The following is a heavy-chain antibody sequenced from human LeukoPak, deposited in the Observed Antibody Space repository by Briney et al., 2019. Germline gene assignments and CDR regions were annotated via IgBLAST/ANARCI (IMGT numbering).Heavy chain of an antibody. J-gene: IGHJ3*02. CDR2: ISSSSSYI. CDR3: ARAQKYSYDAFDI. V-gene: IGHV3-21*01. D-gene: IGHD4-11*01. Sequence: KPGGSLRLSCAASGFTFSSYSMNWVRQAPGKGLEWVSSISSSSSYIYYADSVKGRFTISRDNAKNSLYLQMNSLSAEDTAVYYCARAQKYSYDAFDIWGQGTMVTVSS. CDR1: GFTFSSYS.